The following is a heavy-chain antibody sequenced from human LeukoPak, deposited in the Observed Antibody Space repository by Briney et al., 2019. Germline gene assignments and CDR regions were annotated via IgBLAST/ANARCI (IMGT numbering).Heavy chain of an antibody. CDR2: IYYSGST. Sequence: PSETLSLTCTASGGSISSYYWSWIRQPPGKGLEWIGYIYYSGSTNYNPSLKSRVTISVDTSKNQFSLKLSSVTAADTAVYYCARLPAAIGAFDIWGQGTMVTVSS. J-gene: IGHJ3*02. D-gene: IGHD2-2*01. CDR1: GGSISSYY. V-gene: IGHV4-59*08. CDR3: ARLPAAIGAFDI.